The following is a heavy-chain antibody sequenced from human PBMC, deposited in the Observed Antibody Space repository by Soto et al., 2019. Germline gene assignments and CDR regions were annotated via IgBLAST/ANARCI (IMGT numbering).Heavy chain of an antibody. V-gene: IGHV1-69*01. J-gene: IGHJ4*02. CDR2: IIPIFGTA. CDR3: ARGGVDCSSTSCYTSGAGY. Sequence: QVQLVQSGAVVKKPGSSVKVSCKASGGTFSSYAISWVRQAPGQGLEWMGGIIPIFGTANYAQKFQGRVTITADESTSTAYMELSSLRSEDTAVYYCARGGVDCSSTSCYTSGAGYWGQGTLVTVSS. D-gene: IGHD2-2*02. CDR1: GGTFSSYA.